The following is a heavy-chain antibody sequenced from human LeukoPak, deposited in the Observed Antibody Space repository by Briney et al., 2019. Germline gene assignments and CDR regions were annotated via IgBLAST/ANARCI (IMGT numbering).Heavy chain of an antibody. CDR2: IYYSGST. J-gene: IGHJ6*03. CDR3: ARVGHYYYYYMDV. Sequence: PSETLSLTCTLSGGSISSSSYYWGWLRHPPGKGLEWIGSIYYSGSTHYNPSPKSRVTISVDTSKNQFSLKLSSVTAADTAVYYCARVGHYYYYYMDVWGKGTTVTVSS. V-gene: IGHV4-39*07. CDR1: GGSISSSSYY.